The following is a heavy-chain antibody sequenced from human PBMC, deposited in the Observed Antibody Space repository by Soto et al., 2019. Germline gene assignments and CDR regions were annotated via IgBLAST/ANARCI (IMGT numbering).Heavy chain of an antibody. J-gene: IGHJ6*02. CDR1: GYTFTSYD. V-gene: IGHV1-8*01. CDR3: AREKSYGMDV. Sequence: QVQLVQSGAEVKKPGASVKVSCKASGYTFTSYDINWVRQATGQGLEWMGWMNPNSGNTCYAQKFQDRVTMTRNTSISTAYMELSSLISEGMAVYYCAREKSYGMDVWGQGTTVTVYS. CDR2: MNPNSGNT.